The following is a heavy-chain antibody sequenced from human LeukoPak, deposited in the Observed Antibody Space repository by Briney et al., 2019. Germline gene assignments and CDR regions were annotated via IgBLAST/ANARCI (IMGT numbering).Heavy chain of an antibody. D-gene: IGHD1-26*01. Sequence: SETLSLTCTVSGGSVSSGTYYWSWIRQPPGKGLEWIGYIYYSGTTNYNPSLKSRATISVDTSKNQFSLKLSSVTAADTAVYYCARDRVRGNSSPFFDYWGQGTLGTVSS. CDR2: IYYSGTT. CDR1: GGSVSSGTYY. CDR3: ARDRVRGNSSPFFDY. J-gene: IGHJ4*02. V-gene: IGHV4-61*01.